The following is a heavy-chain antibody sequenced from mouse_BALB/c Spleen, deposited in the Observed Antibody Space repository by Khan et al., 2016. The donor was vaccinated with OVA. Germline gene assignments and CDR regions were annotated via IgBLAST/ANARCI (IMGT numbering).Heavy chain of an antibody. V-gene: IGHV1S136*01. CDR2: INPYSYDN. CDR3: VRALYYYGSSYEGFAY. D-gene: IGHD1-1*01. Sequence: VRLQQSGPELVKPGASVKMSCKASGYTFTNYVMHWVKQKPGQGLEWIGYINPYSYDNKYNEEFTGKATLTSDKSSSTAYMELSSLTSEDSAVYYCVRALYYYGSSYEGFAYWGQGTLVTVSA. J-gene: IGHJ3*01. CDR1: GYTFTNYV.